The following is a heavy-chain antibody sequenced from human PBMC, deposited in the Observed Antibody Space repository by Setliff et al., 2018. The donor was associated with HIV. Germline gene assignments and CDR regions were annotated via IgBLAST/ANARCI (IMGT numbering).Heavy chain of an antibody. CDR2: ISSSGSTI. Sequence: GGSLRLSCAASGFTFSSYEMNWVREAPGKGLEWVSYISSSGSTIYYADSVKGRFTISRDNAKNSLYLQMNSLRAEDTAVYYCARDYSSGWYDFDYWGQGTLVTVS. D-gene: IGHD6-19*01. CDR1: GFTFSSYE. J-gene: IGHJ4*02. CDR3: ARDYSSGWYDFDY. V-gene: IGHV3-48*03.